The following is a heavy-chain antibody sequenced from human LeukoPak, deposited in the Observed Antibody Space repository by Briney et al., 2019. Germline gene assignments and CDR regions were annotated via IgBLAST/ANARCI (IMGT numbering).Heavy chain of an antibody. CDR3: ARGDTMVRGAIDY. CDR2: ISNSGSSI. J-gene: IGHJ4*02. V-gene: IGHV3-11*04. CDR1: GFTFSDSY. D-gene: IGHD3-10*01. Sequence: GGSLRLSCAASGFTFSDSYMTWIRQAPGKGLEWVSYISNSGSSIYYADSVKGRFTTSRDNAKSSLYLQMNSLRAEDTAVYYCARGDTMVRGAIDYWGQGALVTVSS.